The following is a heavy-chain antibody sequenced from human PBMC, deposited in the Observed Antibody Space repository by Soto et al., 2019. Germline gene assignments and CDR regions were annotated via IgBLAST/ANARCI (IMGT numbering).Heavy chain of an antibody. CDR3: ARGVSWLQPIFDY. CDR2: ISYDGSNK. D-gene: IGHD5-12*01. CDR1: GFTFSSYA. V-gene: IGHV3-30-3*01. J-gene: IGHJ4*02. Sequence: QVQLVESGGGVVQPGRSLRLSCAASGFTFSSYAMHWVRQAPGKGLEWVAVISYDGSNKYYADSVKGRFTISRDNSKNTLYLQMNSLSAEDTAVYYCARGVSWLQPIFDYWGQGTLVTVSS.